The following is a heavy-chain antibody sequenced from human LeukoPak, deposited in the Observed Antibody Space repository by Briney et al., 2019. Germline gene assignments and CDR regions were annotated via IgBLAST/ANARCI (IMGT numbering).Heavy chain of an antibody. J-gene: IGHJ4*02. CDR1: GGSFSGYY. CDR2: INHSGST. CDR3: ARDVDDY. Sequence: SETLSLTCAVYGGSFSGYYWSWIRQPPGKGLEWIGEINHSGSTNYNPSLKRRVTISVDTSKNQFSLKLSSVTAADTAVYSCARDVDDYWGQGTLVTVSS. D-gene: IGHD3/OR15-3a*01. V-gene: IGHV4-34*01.